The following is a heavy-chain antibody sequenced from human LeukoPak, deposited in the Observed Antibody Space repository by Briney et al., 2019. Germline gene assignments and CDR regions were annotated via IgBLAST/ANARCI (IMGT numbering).Heavy chain of an antibody. D-gene: IGHD5/OR15-5a*01. CDR2: INGDGSST. V-gene: IGHV3-74*01. CDR3: ARDLVYGGY. Sequence: GGSLRLSCTASGFIFSNYWMHWVRQAPGKGLVWVSRINGDGSSTTYADSVKGRFTISSDNAKNTLFLQMNSLRAEDTAVYYCARDLVYGGYWGQGALVTVSS. CDR1: GFIFSNYW. J-gene: IGHJ4*02.